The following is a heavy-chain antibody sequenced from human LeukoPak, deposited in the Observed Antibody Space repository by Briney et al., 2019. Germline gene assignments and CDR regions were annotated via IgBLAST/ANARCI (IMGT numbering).Heavy chain of an antibody. Sequence: ASVKVSCKASGYTFIIFHIHWVRQAPGQGLEWMGMINPSDGSTNYAQKFQGRVTMTSDMSTSTVAMDLSSLRSDDTAVYYCARESTFRLLRNVSDIWGQGTMVTVSS. D-gene: IGHD5-12*01. CDR3: ARESTFRLLRNVSDI. J-gene: IGHJ3*02. V-gene: IGHV1-46*01. CDR1: GYTFIIFH. CDR2: INPSDGST.